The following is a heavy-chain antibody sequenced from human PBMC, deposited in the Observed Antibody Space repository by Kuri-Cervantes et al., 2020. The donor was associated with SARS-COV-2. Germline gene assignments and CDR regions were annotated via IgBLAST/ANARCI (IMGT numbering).Heavy chain of an antibody. CDR1: GGSISSYY. J-gene: IGHJ6*02. V-gene: IGHV4-59*08. CDR2: IYYSGST. Sequence: SETLSLTCTVSGGSISSYYWSWIRQPPGKGLEWIGYIYYSGSTNYNPSLKSRVTISVDTSKNQFSLKLSSVTAADTGVYYCARGPYGMDVWGQGTTVTVSS. CDR3: ARGPYGMDV.